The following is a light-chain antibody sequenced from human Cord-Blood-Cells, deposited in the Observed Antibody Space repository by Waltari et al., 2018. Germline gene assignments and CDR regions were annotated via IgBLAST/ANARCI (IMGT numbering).Light chain of an antibody. CDR2: AAS. CDR1: QSISSY. Sequence: DIQMTQSPSSLSASVGDRVTITCRASQSISSYLNWYQQKPGKAPKLLIYAASSLQSGVPARFSGSGSGTDFTLTISSRQPEDFATYYCQQSYSTPYTCGQGTKLESK. V-gene: IGKV1-39*01. J-gene: IGKJ2*01. CDR3: QQSYSTPYT.